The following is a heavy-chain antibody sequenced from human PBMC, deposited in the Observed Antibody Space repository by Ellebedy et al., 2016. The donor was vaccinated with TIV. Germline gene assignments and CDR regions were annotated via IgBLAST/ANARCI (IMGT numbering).Heavy chain of an antibody. CDR1: GSSVSNAAYH. V-gene: IGHV4-31*03. Sequence: SETLSLXCIVSGSSVSNAAYHWSWIRQHPGQGLEWIGYIYSGVSTYSNPSLESRVTISVDRSKNQFSLKLSSVTAADTAVYYCARDAFNNYSRPYFDSWGQGILVTVSS. CDR2: IYSGVST. J-gene: IGHJ4*02. D-gene: IGHD2-15*01. CDR3: ARDAFNNYSRPYFDS.